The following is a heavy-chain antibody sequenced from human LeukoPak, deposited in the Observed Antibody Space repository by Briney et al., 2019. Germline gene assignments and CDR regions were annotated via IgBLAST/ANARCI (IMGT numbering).Heavy chain of an antibody. CDR2: FDPEDGET. CDR3: ARSSMIVVGFGP. J-gene: IGHJ5*02. D-gene: IGHD3-22*01. Sequence: MGGFDPEDGETIYAQKFQGRVTMPEDTSTDTAYMELSRLRSDDTAVYYCARSSMIVVGFGPWGQGTLVTVSS. V-gene: IGHV1-24*01.